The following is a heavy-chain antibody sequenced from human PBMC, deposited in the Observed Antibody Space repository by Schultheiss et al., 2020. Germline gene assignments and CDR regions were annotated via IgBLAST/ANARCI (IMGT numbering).Heavy chain of an antibody. CDR2: INTNSGDT. D-gene: IGHD2-2*02. Sequence: ASVKVSCKASGYTFSNYGISWVRQAPGQGLEWMGWINTNSGDTAYAQKFQGRVTMTRDTSISTAYMELSRLRSDDTAVYYCAREISIVVVPAAIRGFDYWGQGTLVTVSS. CDR1: GYTFSNYG. CDR3: AREISIVVVPAAIRGFDY. J-gene: IGHJ4*02. V-gene: IGHV1-2*02.